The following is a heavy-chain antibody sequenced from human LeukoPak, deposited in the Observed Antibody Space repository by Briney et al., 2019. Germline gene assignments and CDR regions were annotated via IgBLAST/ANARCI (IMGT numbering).Heavy chain of an antibody. CDR2: IYSGGST. CDR1: GFTFSTYS. V-gene: IGHV3-53*01. CDR3: AREGVYSSGNFDY. D-gene: IGHD6-25*01. J-gene: IGHJ4*02. Sequence: GGSLRLSCAASGFTFSTYSMSWVRQAPGKGLEWVSVIYSGGSTYYADSVKGRFTISRDNSKNTLYLQMNSLRAEDTAVYYCAREGVYSSGNFDYWGQGTLVTVSS.